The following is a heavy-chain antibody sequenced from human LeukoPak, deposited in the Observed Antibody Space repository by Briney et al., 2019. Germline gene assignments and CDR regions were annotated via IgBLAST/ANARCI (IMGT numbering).Heavy chain of an antibody. V-gene: IGHV3-30*02. D-gene: IGHD3-10*01. Sequence: GGSRRLSCAASGFTFSDYYMSWIRQAPGKGLEWVALISFDGSQKYYADSVKGRFTISRDNSKSTVYLQMNSLRVEDAAVYYCSKDLTSDFGGDLDPWGQGTLVTVSS. CDR2: ISFDGSQK. CDR3: SKDLTSDFGGDLDP. J-gene: IGHJ5*02. CDR1: GFTFSDYY.